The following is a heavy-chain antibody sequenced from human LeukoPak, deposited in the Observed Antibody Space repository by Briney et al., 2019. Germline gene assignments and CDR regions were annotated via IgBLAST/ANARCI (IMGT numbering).Heavy chain of an antibody. CDR3: AAETYSTTLDH. CDR1: GYSLTDLS. CDR2: FDPEDGET. D-gene: IGHD2/OR15-2a*01. V-gene: IGHV1-24*01. Sequence: ASVKVSCKVSGYSLTDLSMFWVRQTPGKGLEWMGGFDPEDGETMYAQGFQGRITMTQDASTDTAYLEVSSLSSEDTAIYYCAAETYSTTLDHWGQGTLVTVSS. J-gene: IGHJ4*02.